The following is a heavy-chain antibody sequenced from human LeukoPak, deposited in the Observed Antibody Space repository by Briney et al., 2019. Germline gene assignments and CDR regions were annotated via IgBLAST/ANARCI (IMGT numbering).Heavy chain of an antibody. CDR1: GFTFSNYW. V-gene: IGHV3-74*01. Sequence: GGSLRLSCAASGFTFSNYWMHWVRQAPGKGLVWVSRINSDGSSTSYADSVKGRFTISRDNAKNMLYLQMNSLRAEDTAVYYCARESSVGAHKAFDYWGQGTLVTVSS. CDR3: ARESSVGAHKAFDY. CDR2: INSDGSST. D-gene: IGHD1-26*01. J-gene: IGHJ4*02.